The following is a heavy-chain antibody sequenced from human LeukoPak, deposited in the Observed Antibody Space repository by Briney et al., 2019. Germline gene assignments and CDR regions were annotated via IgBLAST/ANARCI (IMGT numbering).Heavy chain of an antibody. V-gene: IGHV1-24*01. Sequence: ASVKVSCKVSGYTLTELSMHWVRQAPGKGLEWMGGFDPEDGETIYAEKFQGRVTITADTSTDTAYMELSSLRSEDTAVYYCATITESYGDYVLYYFDYWGQGTLVTVSS. D-gene: IGHD4-17*01. CDR3: ATITESYGDYVLYYFDY. CDR2: FDPEDGET. J-gene: IGHJ4*02. CDR1: GYTLTELS.